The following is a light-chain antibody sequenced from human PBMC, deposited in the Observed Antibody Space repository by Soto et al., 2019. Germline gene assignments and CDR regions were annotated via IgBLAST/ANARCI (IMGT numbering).Light chain of an antibody. CDR1: QSISTY. Sequence: DIQMTQSPSSLSASIGDRVAIPCRASQSISTYLNWYQQKSGKAPKVLIYAASSLESGVPSRFSGSGSGTEFTLTISSLQPDDFATYYCQQYNSYPWTFGQGTKVDIK. V-gene: IGKV1-16*01. CDR2: AAS. CDR3: QQYNSYPWT. J-gene: IGKJ1*01.